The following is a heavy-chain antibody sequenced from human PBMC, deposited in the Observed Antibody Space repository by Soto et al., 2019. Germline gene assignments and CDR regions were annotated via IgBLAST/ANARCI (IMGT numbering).Heavy chain of an antibody. J-gene: IGHJ5*02. V-gene: IGHV4-4*02. CDR2: IYHSGST. Sequence: TQSLTCANRRNPIFGTNFWSWVRQPPGKGLEWIGEIYHSGSTNYNPSLKSRVTMSIDASRNHFSLQLRSVTAADTAVYYCARLPPIIAYINYFDPWGQG. CDR1: RNPIFGTNF. D-gene: IGHD4-4*01. CDR3: ARLPPIIAYINYFDP.